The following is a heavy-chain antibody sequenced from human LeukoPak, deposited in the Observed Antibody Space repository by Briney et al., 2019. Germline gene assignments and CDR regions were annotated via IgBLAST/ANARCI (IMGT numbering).Heavy chain of an antibody. Sequence: SVKVSCKASGYTFTSYDINWVRQAPGQGLEWMGGIIPIFGTANYAQKFQGRVTITADESTSTAYMELRSLRSDDTAVYYCAGNLYYYDSSGTGAYYFDYWGQGTLVTVSS. D-gene: IGHD3-22*01. CDR2: IIPIFGTA. CDR1: GYTFTSYD. J-gene: IGHJ4*02. V-gene: IGHV1-69*13. CDR3: AGNLYYYDSSGTGAYYFDY.